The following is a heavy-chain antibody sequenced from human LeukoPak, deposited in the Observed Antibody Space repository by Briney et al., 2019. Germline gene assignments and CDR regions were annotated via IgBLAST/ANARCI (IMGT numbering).Heavy chain of an antibody. Sequence: QPGGSLRLSCAASGFTFSSYWMSWVRQAPGTGLEWVANINQDGNEKYSVDSVKGRFTVSRDNAKNSLYLEMNSLRADDTGVYYCALSMVRGPFSFYYYGVDVWGPGTAVTVSS. CDR1: GFTFSSYW. J-gene: IGHJ6*02. CDR3: ALSMVRGPFSFYYYGVDV. V-gene: IGHV3-7*01. CDR2: INQDGNEK. D-gene: IGHD3-10*01.